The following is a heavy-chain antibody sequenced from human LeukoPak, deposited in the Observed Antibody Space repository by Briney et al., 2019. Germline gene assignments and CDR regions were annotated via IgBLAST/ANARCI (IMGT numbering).Heavy chain of an antibody. Sequence: PSETLSLTCAVYGGSFSGCYWSWIRQPPGKGLEWIGEINHSGSTNYNPSLKSRVTISVDTSKNQFSLKLSSVTAADTAVYYCARSAAGTWVDYWGQGTLVTVSS. J-gene: IGHJ4*02. D-gene: IGHD6-13*01. CDR1: GGSFSGCY. CDR3: ARSAAGTWVDY. V-gene: IGHV4-34*01. CDR2: INHSGST.